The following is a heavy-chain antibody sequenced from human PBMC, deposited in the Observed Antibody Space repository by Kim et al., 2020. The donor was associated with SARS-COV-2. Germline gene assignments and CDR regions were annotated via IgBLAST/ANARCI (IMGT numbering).Heavy chain of an antibody. V-gene: IGHV3-30-3*01. D-gene: IGHD3-10*01. CDR2: ISYDGSNK. J-gene: IGHJ6*02. CDR1: GFTFRSCA. CDR3: ARDPSSRHRGVTYSYYGMDV. Sequence: GGSLRLSCAASGFTFRSCAIHWVRQAPGKGLEWVAVISYDGSNKNYADSVKGRFTISRDNSKNTLYLQMNSLRGEDTALYYCARDPSSRHRGVTYSYYGMDVWGQGTPVTVSS.